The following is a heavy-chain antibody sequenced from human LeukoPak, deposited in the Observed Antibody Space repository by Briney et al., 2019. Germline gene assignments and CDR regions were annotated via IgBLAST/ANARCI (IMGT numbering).Heavy chain of an antibody. J-gene: IGHJ1*01. D-gene: IGHD2-2*02. CDR3: ARAIVVVPAAIFYFQH. Sequence: PGGSLRLSCAASGFTVSRNFINWVRQAPGEGLEWVSVLYSGGSTYYADYVKGRFTISRDNSKNTLYLQMNSLRAEDTAVYYCARAIVVVPAAIFYFQHWGQGTLVTVSS. CDR2: LYSGGST. V-gene: IGHV3-53*01. CDR1: GFTVSRNF.